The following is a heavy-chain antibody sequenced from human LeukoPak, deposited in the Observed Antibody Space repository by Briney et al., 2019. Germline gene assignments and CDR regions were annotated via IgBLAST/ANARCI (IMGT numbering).Heavy chain of an antibody. CDR1: GYTFTGYY. J-gene: IGHJ4*02. Sequence: ASVKVSCKASGYTFTGYYMHWVRQAPGQGLEWMGWINPNSGGTNYAQKFQGRVTMTRDTSISTAYMELSRLRSDDTAVYYCARPTYYDFWSGQKRGDYFDYWGQGTLVTVPS. D-gene: IGHD3-3*01. CDR2: INPNSGGT. CDR3: ARPTYYDFWSGQKRGDYFDY. V-gene: IGHV1-2*02.